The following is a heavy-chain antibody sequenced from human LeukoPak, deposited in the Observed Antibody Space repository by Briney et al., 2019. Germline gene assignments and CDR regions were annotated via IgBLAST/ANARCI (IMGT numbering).Heavy chain of an antibody. CDR1: GFNFQYYW. CDR2: IKEDGTQK. D-gene: IGHD4-23*01. J-gene: IGHJ4*02. V-gene: IGHV3-7*03. Sequence: GGSLRLSCAASGFNFQYYWMAWVRQAPGMGPEWVAHIKEDGTQKFYVDSVRGRFTISKDDAKNALYLQMSSLRDDDTGIYYCVRGGWELDYWGQGTLVTVSS. CDR3: VRGGWELDY.